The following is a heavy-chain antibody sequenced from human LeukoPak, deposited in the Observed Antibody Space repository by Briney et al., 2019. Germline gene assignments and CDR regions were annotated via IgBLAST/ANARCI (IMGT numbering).Heavy chain of an antibody. Sequence: GGSLRLSCAASGFTFSNAWMNWVRQAPGKGLEWVGRIKSKTDGGTTDYAAPVKDRFTISRDDSKNTLYLQVNSLKTEDTAVYYCTTDGLYYDFWSGYYFLEYWGQGTLVTVSS. CDR3: TTDGLYYDFWSGYYFLEY. CDR1: GFTFSNAW. J-gene: IGHJ4*02. D-gene: IGHD3-3*01. V-gene: IGHV3-15*07. CDR2: IKSKTDGGTT.